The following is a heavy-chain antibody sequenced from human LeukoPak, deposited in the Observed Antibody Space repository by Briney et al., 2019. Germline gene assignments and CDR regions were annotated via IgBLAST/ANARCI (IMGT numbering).Heavy chain of an antibody. D-gene: IGHD5-18*01. CDR3: ARGIDSYGSDY. J-gene: IGHJ4*02. Sequence: GGSLRLSCEGSAFIFSGHWMNWVRQTPGKGLEWVASIKEDGSERQYVDSVKGRFTISRDNAKNSLYLQMNSLRAEDTAVYYCARGIDSYGSDYWGQGTLVTVSS. CDR2: IKEDGSER. CDR1: AFIFSGHW. V-gene: IGHV3-7*01.